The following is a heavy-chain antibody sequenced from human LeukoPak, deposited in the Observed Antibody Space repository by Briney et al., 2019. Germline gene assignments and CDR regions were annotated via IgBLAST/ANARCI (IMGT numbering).Heavy chain of an antibody. CDR3: ARAEPAFFDY. Sequence: RGSLRLSCAASGFTVSRNYMTWVRQAPGKGLEWVSVMYSVGSTYYADSVKGRFTISRHNSHNTLYLQMNSLRAEDTAVYYCARAEPAFFDYWGQGTLVTVST. CDR1: GFTVSRNY. CDR2: MYSVGST. V-gene: IGHV3-53*04. J-gene: IGHJ4*02.